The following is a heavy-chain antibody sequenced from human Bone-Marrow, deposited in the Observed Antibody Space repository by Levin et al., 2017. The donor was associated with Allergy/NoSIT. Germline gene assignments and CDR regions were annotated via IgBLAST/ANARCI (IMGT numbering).Heavy chain of an antibody. Sequence: PGGSLRLSCTASGFTFGDYAMSWFRQAPGKGLEWVGFIRSKAYGGTTEYAASVKGRFTISRDDSKSIAYLQMNSLKTEDTAVYYCTRDIVVVVAATFDAFDIWGQGTMVTVSS. D-gene: IGHD2-15*01. J-gene: IGHJ3*02. V-gene: IGHV3-49*03. CDR1: GFTFGDYA. CDR2: IRSKAYGGTT. CDR3: TRDIVVVVAATFDAFDI.